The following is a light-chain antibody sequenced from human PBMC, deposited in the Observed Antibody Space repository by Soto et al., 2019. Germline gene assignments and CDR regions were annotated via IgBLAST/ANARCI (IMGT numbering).Light chain of an antibody. CDR2: AAS. Sequence: DIMITQCPDSLTVVLRERATINWKSSQSVLYSSNNKNYLAWYQQKPGKAPKLLIYAASSLQSGVPSRFSGSVSGTDFTLTISSLQPEDFATYYCRQSYCTPRTFGHGTKVDIK. CDR3: RQSYCTPRT. CDR1: QSVLYSSNNKNY. J-gene: IGKJ1*01. V-gene: IGKV4-1*01.